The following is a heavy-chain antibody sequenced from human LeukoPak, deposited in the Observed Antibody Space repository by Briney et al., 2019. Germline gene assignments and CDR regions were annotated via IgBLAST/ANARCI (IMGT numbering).Heavy chain of an antibody. CDR2: ISERGGST. Sequence: GGSLRLACVVSGITLSNYGMSWVRQAPGKGLEWVSGISERGGSTNYADSVKGRFIISRDTSKNTVYLQMNSLRVEDTAVYFCAKRGIVIRAVIIIGFHKEAYYFDYWGQGILVTVSS. CDR3: AKRGIVIRAVIIIGFHKEAYYFDY. J-gene: IGHJ4*02. D-gene: IGHD3-10*01. CDR1: GITLSNYG. V-gene: IGHV3-23*01.